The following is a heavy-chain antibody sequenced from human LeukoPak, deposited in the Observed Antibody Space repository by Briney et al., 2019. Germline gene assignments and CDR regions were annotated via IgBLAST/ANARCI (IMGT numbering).Heavy chain of an antibody. CDR2: INPNTGGT. CDR3: ARERESGRSDAFDL. Sequence: ASVKVSCKTSGYIFTGYYIHWVRQAPGQGLEWMGWINPNTGGTNYAQDFQGRATMTRDTYVTTAYMELRSLRSDDTAVYFCARERESGRSDAFDLWGQGTMVTVSS. J-gene: IGHJ3*01. D-gene: IGHD3-10*01. V-gene: IGHV1-2*02. CDR1: GYIFTGYY.